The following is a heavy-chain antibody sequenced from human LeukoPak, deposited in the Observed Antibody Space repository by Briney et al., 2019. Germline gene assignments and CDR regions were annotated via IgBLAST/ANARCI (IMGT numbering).Heavy chain of an antibody. CDR3: ARDRGGKITNDY. CDR2: IHYSGGT. V-gene: IGHV4-59*12. CDR1: GVSISSYF. Sequence: SETLSLTCTVSGVSISSYFWNWIRQPPGKGLEWIGYIHYSGGTYVNPSLESRVTVSVDTSKNQFSLKLSSVTAADTAVYYCARDRGGKITNDYWGQGTLVTVSS. D-gene: IGHD3-10*01. J-gene: IGHJ4*02.